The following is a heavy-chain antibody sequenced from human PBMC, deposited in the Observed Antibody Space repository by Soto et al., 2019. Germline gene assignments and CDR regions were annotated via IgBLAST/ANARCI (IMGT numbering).Heavy chain of an antibody. J-gene: IGHJ4*02. V-gene: IGHV4-30-2*01. CDR3: ARESGSYSYYFDY. D-gene: IGHD1-26*01. CDR2: IYHSGST. CDR1: GGSISSGGYS. Sequence: PSETLSLTCAVSGGSISSGGYSWSWIRQPPGKGLEWIGYIYHSGSTYYNPSLKSRVTISVDRSKNQFSLKLSSVTAADTAVYYCARESGSYSYYFDYWGQGTLVTVSS.